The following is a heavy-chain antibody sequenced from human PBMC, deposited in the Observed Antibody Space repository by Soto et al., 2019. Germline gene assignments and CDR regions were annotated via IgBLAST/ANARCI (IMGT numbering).Heavy chain of an antibody. CDR2: IYYSGSI. Sequence: QVQLQQSGPGLVKPSQTLSLTCTVSGGSISSDNYHWTWIRQSPGKGLEWIGYIYYSGSIFYNPSFKSRVTISVDTSKNQFSLQLSSVTAADTAVYFCAREDDGGDRDYYGLDVWGQATTVTVSS. J-gene: IGHJ6*02. CDR3: AREDDGGDRDYYGLDV. CDR1: GGSISSDNYH. D-gene: IGHD2-21*02. V-gene: IGHV4-30-4*08.